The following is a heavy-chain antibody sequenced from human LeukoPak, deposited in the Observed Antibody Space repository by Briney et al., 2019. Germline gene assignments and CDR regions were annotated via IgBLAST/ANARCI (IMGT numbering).Heavy chain of an antibody. D-gene: IGHD3-16*01. CDR3: AKWGGPDDAFDI. J-gene: IGHJ3*02. V-gene: IGHV3-23*01. CDR1: GFTFSSYA. CDR2: ISGSGGST. Sequence: PGGSLRLSCAASGFTFSSYAMSWVRQAPGKGLEWVSAISGSGGSTYYADSVKGRFTISRDNSKNTLYPQMNSLRAEDTAVYYCAKWGGPDDAFDIWGQGTMVTVSS.